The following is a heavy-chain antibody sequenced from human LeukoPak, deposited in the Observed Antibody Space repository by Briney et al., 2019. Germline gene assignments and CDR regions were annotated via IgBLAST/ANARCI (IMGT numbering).Heavy chain of an antibody. CDR2: MNPNSGNT. J-gene: IGHJ4*02. Sequence: ASVKVSCKASGYTFTSYDINWVRQATGQGLEWMGWMNPNSGNTGYAQKFQGRVTMTRDTSTSTVYMELSSLRSEDTAVYYCARVVGGSSSFDYWGQGTLVTVSS. CDR3: ARVVGGSSSFDY. D-gene: IGHD6-13*01. V-gene: IGHV1-8*01. CDR1: GYTFTSYD.